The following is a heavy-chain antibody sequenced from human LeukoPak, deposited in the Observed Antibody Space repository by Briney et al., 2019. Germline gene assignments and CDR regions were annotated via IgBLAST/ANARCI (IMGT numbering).Heavy chain of an antibody. CDR1: GYAFIAYH. J-gene: IGHJ4*02. CDR2: INPDRGAT. D-gene: IGHD3-10*01. CDR3: ARAIITYGIVIIHFDS. Sequence: GASVKLSCKASGYAFIAYHMHWVRHAPGQGLEWMGWINPDRGATHIAQKFQGRVALSTDPSSTTAYMELSNLTPDDTAVYYCARAIITYGIVIIHFDSWGQGTLVAVSS. V-gene: IGHV1-2*02.